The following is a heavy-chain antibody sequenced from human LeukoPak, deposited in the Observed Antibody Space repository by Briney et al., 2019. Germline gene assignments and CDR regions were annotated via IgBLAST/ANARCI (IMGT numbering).Heavy chain of an antibody. D-gene: IGHD3-22*01. V-gene: IGHV4-39*07. J-gene: IGHJ3*02. CDR3: ARDQHTYYYDSSGYGGDAFDI. Sequence: SETLSLTCTVSGGSISSSSYYWGWIRQPPGKGLEWIGSIYYSGSTYYNPSLKSRVTISVDTSKNQFSLKLSSVTAADTAVYYCARDQHTYYYDSSGYGGDAFDIWGQGTMVTVSS. CDR1: GGSISSSSYY. CDR2: IYYSGST.